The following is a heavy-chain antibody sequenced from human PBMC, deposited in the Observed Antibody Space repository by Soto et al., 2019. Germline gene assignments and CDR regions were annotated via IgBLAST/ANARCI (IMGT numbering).Heavy chain of an antibody. Sequence: PSETLSLTCTVSGGSISSYYWSWIRQPPGKGLEWIGYIYYSGSTNYNPSLKSRVTISVDTSKNQFSLKLSSVTAADTAVYYCASSSSLRYFDWFDAFAIWGQGTMVTVSS. CDR2: IYYSGST. J-gene: IGHJ3*02. D-gene: IGHD3-9*01. CDR3: ASSSSLRYFDWFDAFAI. CDR1: GGSISSYY. V-gene: IGHV4-59*12.